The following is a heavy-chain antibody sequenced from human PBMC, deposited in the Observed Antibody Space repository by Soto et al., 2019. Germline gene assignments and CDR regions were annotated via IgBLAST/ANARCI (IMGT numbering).Heavy chain of an antibody. CDR3: ARAPTGAANWFDP. CDR1: GGSISSSNW. CDR2: IYHSGST. Sequence: PSETLSLTCAVSGGSISSSNWWSWVRQPPGKGLEWIGEIYHSGSTNYNPSLKSRVTISVDKSKNQFSLKLSSVTAADTAVYYCARAPTGAANWFDPWGQGTLVTVSS. J-gene: IGHJ5*02. V-gene: IGHV4-4*02. D-gene: IGHD1-1*01.